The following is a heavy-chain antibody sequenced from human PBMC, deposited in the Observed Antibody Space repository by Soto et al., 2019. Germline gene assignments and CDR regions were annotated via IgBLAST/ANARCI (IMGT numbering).Heavy chain of an antibody. CDR1: GGTFSSYA. Sequence: QVQLVQSGAEVKKPGSSVKVSCKASGGTFSSYAISWVRQAPGQGLEWMGGIIPIFGTANYAQKFQGRVTIPDDESTSTAYLELSRLRSEDTAVDYCARARHGLVDAFDIWGQGTMVTVSS. J-gene: IGHJ3*02. D-gene: IGHD3-9*01. V-gene: IGHV1-69*12. CDR2: IIPIFGTA. CDR3: ARARHGLVDAFDI.